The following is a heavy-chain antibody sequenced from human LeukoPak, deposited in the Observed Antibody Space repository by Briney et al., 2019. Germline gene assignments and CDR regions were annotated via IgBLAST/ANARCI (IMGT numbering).Heavy chain of an antibody. CDR3: AREGTYSGYDLTDS. CDR1: GFTFSNYW. CDR2: MKQEGRET. V-gene: IGHV3-7*05. J-gene: IGHJ4*02. D-gene: IGHD5-12*01. Sequence: GGSLRLSCVASGFTFSNYWMSWVRQAPGKGLEWVANMKQEGRETYYVDSVKGRFTISRDNAKNSLYLQMNSLRAEDTAVYYCAREGTYSGYDLTDSWGQGTLVTVSS.